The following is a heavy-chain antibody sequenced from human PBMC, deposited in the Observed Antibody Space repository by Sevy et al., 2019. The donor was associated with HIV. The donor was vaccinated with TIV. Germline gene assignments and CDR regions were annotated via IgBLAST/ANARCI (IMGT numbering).Heavy chain of an antibody. CDR3: AGGEEGIAAAGTQDSYYGMDV. J-gene: IGHJ6*02. D-gene: IGHD6-13*01. Sequence: ASVKVSCKASGYTFTSYGISWVRQAPGQGLEWMGWISAYNGNTNYAQKLQGRVTMTTDTSTSTAYMELRSLRADDTAVYYCAGGEEGIAAAGTQDSYYGMDVWGQGTTVTVSS. CDR2: ISAYNGNT. V-gene: IGHV1-18*01. CDR1: GYTFTSYG.